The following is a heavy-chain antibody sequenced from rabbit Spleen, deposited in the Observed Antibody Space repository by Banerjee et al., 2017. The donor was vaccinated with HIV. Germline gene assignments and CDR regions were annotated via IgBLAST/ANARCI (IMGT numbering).Heavy chain of an antibody. CDR2: IYTSSDST. CDR1: GFTISSSYW. D-gene: IGHD1-1*01. J-gene: IGHJ4*01. Sequence: QSLEESGGDLVKPGASLTLTCTASGFTISSSYWICWVRQAPGKGLEWIGCIYTSSDSTWYASWVNGRFTISRSTRLNTVTLQLNSLTAADTATYFCARGYGWYSGYYSLWGPGTLVTVS. V-gene: IGHV1S43*01. CDR3: ARGYGWYSGYYSL.